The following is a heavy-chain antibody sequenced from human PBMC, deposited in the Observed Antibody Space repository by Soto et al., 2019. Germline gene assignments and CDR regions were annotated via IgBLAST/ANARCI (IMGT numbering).Heavy chain of an antibody. CDR2: ISSNGVNT. CDR3: ANLDWSQLPNNFDY. J-gene: IGHJ4*02. V-gene: IGHV3-23*01. D-gene: IGHD1-1*01. Sequence: GGSLRLSCAASGFTFSSYGMHWVRQAPGKGLEWVAGISSNGVNTYYADSVKGRFTISRDNSKSTLYLQLNNLRAEDTAVYYCANLDWSQLPNNFDYWGQGTLVTVSS. CDR1: GFTFSSYG.